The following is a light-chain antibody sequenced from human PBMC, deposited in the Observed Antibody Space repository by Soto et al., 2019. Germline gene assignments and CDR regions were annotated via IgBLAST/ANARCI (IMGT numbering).Light chain of an antibody. CDR1: SSDVGSYNL. J-gene: IGLJ2*01. CDR3: CSYAGSSTSVV. Sequence: QAVVTQPASVSGSPGQSITISCTGTSSDVGSYNLVSWYQQHPGKAPKLMIYEGSKRPSGVSNRFFGSKSGNTASLTISGLQAEDEAAYYCCSYAGSSTSVVFGGGTKLTVL. V-gene: IGLV2-23*01. CDR2: EGS.